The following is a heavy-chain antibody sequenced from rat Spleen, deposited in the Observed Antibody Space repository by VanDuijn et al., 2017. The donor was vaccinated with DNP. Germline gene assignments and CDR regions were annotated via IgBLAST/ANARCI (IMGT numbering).Heavy chain of an antibody. D-gene: IGHD3-2*01. Sequence: EVKLVKSGGGLVQPGRSLKLSCAASGFNLNDYWMGWVRQAPGKGLEWIGEINKDSSTMNYTPSLKYKFTISRDNAQNTLYLQMSKLGSEETASYYWVTRGTGRDDWFAYWGQGTLVTVSS. CDR2: INKDSSTM. J-gene: IGHJ3*01. CDR3: VTRGTGRDDWFAY. V-gene: IGHV4-2*01. CDR1: GFNLNDYW.